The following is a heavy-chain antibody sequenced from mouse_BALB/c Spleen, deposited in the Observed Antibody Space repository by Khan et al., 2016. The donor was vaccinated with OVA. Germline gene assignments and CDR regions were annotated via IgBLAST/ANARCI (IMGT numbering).Heavy chain of an antibody. V-gene: IGHV5-17*02. CDR1: GFTFSSYG. CDR3: ATSYFYGYYFDY. Sequence: EVQLVESGGDLMQPRGSRKLSCAASGFTFSSYGMHWVRQAPEKGLEWVAYISGDSNTIYYADTVKGRFTISRDNPRNTLFLQMTSLMSEDTAMYYCATSYFYGYYFDYWGPGTTLTVSS. D-gene: IGHD1-1*01. CDR2: ISGDSNTI. J-gene: IGHJ2*01.